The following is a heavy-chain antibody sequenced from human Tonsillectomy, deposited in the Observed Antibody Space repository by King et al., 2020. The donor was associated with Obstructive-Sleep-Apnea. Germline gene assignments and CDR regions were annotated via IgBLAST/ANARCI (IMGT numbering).Heavy chain of an antibody. CDR3: AREGITLAGSVDH. CDR2: ISVDGRDN. D-gene: IGHD6-19*01. J-gene: IGHJ4*02. Sequence: EQLVQSGGGVVQPGRSLRLSCAASGFTFNDYTMHWVRQAPGKGLEWVAVISVDGRDNNYADSVEGRFSISRDKSRNTLHLQMHGLTVEDTAVYYCAREGITLAGSVDHWRQGTLVTVSS. CDR1: GFTFNDYT. V-gene: IGHV3-30*03.